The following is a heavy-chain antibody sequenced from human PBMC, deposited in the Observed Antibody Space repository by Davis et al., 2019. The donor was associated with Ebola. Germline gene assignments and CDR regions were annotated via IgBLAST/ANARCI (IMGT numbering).Heavy chain of an antibody. J-gene: IGHJ3*02. Sequence: GESLKISCTGSGFIFGAHAVSWFRQAPGKGLEWVANIKKDGSEKHYVDSVKGRFTISRDNAKNSLYLQMNSLRVEDTAVYYCAREWSLAMTGDDAFDIWGQGTMVTVSS. V-gene: IGHV3-7*01. CDR1: GFIFGAHA. CDR3: AREWSLAMTGDDAFDI. CDR2: IKKDGSEK. D-gene: IGHD3-9*01.